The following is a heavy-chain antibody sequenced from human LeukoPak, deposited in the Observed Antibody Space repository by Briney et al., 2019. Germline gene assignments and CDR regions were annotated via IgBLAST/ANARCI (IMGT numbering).Heavy chain of an antibody. D-gene: IGHD3-9*01. Sequence: PGGPLRLSCAASGFTFSSYAMSWVRQAPGKGLEWVSAISGSGGSTYYADSVKGRFTISRDNSKNTLYLQMNSLRAEDTAVYYCAKAADPYDILTGYYWGPFDYWGQGTLVTVSS. CDR1: GFTFSSYA. V-gene: IGHV3-23*01. J-gene: IGHJ4*02. CDR2: ISGSGGST. CDR3: AKAADPYDILTGYYWGPFDY.